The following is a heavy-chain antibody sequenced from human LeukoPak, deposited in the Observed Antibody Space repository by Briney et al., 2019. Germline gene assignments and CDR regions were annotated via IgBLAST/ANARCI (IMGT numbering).Heavy chain of an antibody. CDR2: VNTVSSYI. Sequence: PGGPLRLSCAAPGFTFSDYSMNWVRQAPGKGLEWVASVNTVSSYIYYADSMRGRFTISRDNAKNSLFLQMNSLRAEDTAVYYCARLRRNSDRSDFFYYYDHWGQGTLVTVSS. D-gene: IGHD3-22*01. V-gene: IGHV3-21*01. CDR1: GFTFSDYS. J-gene: IGHJ4*02. CDR3: ARLRRNSDRSDFFYYYDH.